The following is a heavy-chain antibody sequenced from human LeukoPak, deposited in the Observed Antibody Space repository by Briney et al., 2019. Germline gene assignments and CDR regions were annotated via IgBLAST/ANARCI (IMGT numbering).Heavy chain of an antibody. Sequence: SGTLSLTCAVSGDSISGNNWWSWVSQPPGKGLEWIGEIYHSGSTTYNPSLKSRATISVDKSKNHFSLKLTSVTAADTAVYYCARNGDLCIDFWGQGTLVTVSS. J-gene: IGHJ4*02. D-gene: IGHD4-17*01. V-gene: IGHV4-4*02. CDR1: GDSISGNNW. CDR3: ARNGDLCIDF. CDR2: IYHSGST.